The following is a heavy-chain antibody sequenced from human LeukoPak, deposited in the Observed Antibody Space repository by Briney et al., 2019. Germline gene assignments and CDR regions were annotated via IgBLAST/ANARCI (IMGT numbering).Heavy chain of an antibody. CDR1: GFTFSTYS. V-gene: IGHV3-21*01. CDR2: ISSSSSYI. Sequence: GGSLRLSCAASGFTFSTYSMHWVRQAPGKGLEWVSSISSSSSYIYYADSVKGRFTISRDNAKNSLYLQMNSLRAEDTAVYYCATGQDYYDSSLGPWGQGTLVTVSS. D-gene: IGHD3-22*01. J-gene: IGHJ5*02. CDR3: ATGQDYYDSSLGP.